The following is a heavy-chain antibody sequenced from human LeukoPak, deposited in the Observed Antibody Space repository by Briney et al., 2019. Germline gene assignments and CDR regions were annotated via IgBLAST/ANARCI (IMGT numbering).Heavy chain of an antibody. CDR3: ASIGVQLWLRSY. CDR2: ISYDGSNK. V-gene: IGHV3-30*14. D-gene: IGHD5-18*01. Sequence: GGSLRLSCAASGFTFSRYAMHWVRQAPGKGLEWVAVISYDGSNKYYADSVKGRFTISRDNSKNTLYLQMNSLRAEDTAVYYCASIGVQLWLRSYWGQGTLVTVSS. J-gene: IGHJ4*02. CDR1: GFTFSRYA.